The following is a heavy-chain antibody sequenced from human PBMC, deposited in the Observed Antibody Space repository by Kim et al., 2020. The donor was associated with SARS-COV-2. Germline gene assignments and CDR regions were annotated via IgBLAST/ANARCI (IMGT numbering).Heavy chain of an antibody. D-gene: IGHD4-17*01. CDR1: GFTFTDYA. J-gene: IGHJ4*02. Sequence: GGSLRLSCAASGFTFTDYAMNWVRQAPGKGLEWVSVISGGGGSAYYADSVKGRFTISRDNSKNTLYLQMNSLRAEDTALYYCAKGWTVTTLTTGVDYFDNWGQGTLVTVSS. CDR2: ISGGGGSA. V-gene: IGHV3-23*01. CDR3: AKGWTVTTLTTGVDYFDN.